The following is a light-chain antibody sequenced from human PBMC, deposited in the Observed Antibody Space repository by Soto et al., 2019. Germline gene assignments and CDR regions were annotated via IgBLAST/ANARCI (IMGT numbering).Light chain of an antibody. J-gene: IGKJ1*01. CDR2: DAS. V-gene: IGKV3-20*01. CDR3: QQYGSSLWT. Sequence: PGEGATLSCRASQSVSSFLAWYQQKPGQAPRLLIYDASNRATGIPARFSGSGSGTDFTLTISRLEPEDFAVYYCQQYGSSLWTFGQGTKVDIK. CDR1: QSVSSF.